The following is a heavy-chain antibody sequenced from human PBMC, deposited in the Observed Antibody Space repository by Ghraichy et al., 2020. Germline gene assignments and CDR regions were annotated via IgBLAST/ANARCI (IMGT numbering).Heavy chain of an antibody. D-gene: IGHD3-10*01. CDR2: IYPGDSDT. J-gene: IGHJ4*02. V-gene: IGHV5-51*01. CDR1: GYRFTSYW. CDR3: ARLYYHGSGSYYPDY. Sequence: GESLNISCKTSGYRFTSYWIGWVRQMPGKGLEWMGIIYPGDSDTRYSPPFQGQVTISADKSISTAYVQWSSLKASDTAMYYCARLYYHGSGSYYPDYWGQGTLVTVSS.